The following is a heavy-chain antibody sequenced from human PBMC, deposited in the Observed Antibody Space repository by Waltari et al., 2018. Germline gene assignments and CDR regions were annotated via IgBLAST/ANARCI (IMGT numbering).Heavy chain of an antibody. Sequence: EVQLLESGGGLVQPGGSLRLSCAASGFTFSSYAMSWVRQAPGKGLEWGSVSGGSGGSKYYADSVKGRFTISRDNSKNTLYLQMNSLRAEDTAVYYCAKERYSSGYRDYWGQGTLVTVSS. CDR1: GFTFSSYA. V-gene: IGHV3-23*01. D-gene: IGHD6-19*01. CDR3: AKERYSSGYRDY. J-gene: IGHJ4*02. CDR2: SGGSGGSK.